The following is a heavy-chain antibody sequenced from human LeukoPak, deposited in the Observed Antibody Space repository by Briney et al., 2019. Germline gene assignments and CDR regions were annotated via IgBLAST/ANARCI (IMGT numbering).Heavy chain of an antibody. CDR3: AKEFTKE. D-gene: IGHD1-1*01. CDR2: ISSSGDSA. V-gene: IGHV3-23*01. J-gene: IGHJ4*02. Sequence: GGSLSLSCAASGFPFSTYGMSWVRQAPGKGLEWVSGISSSGDSAYYADSVKGRFTISRDNSESTLFLQMNSLRAEDTALYYCAKEFTKEWGQGTLVTVSS. CDR1: GFPFSTYG.